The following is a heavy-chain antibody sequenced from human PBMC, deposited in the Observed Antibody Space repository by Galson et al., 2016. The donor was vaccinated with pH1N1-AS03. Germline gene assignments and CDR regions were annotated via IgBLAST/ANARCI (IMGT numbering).Heavy chain of an antibody. CDR3: GGSGNVFDY. Sequence: SLRLSCAASGFTFSTYWMHWVRQAPGKGLVWVSRINTDGDSTNYAASVKGRFTISRDNAKKTLYLRMNSLRVEDTAVYYCGGSGNVFDYWGRGTLVTVSS. D-gene: IGHD3-10*01. J-gene: IGHJ4*01. CDR2: INTDGDST. CDR1: GFTFSTYW. V-gene: IGHV3-74*01.